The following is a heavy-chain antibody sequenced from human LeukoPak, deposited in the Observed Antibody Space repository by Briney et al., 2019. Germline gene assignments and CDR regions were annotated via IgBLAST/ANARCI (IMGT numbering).Heavy chain of an antibody. CDR2: IRDDGSKK. J-gene: IGHJ4*02. Sequence: GGSLRLSCAASGFSFSSYGMHWVRQAPGKGLEWVAFIRDDGSKKYYADSVRGRFTISRENSKNTLYVQLISLRAEDTAVYYCAKGDSKWFSDYWGQGTLVTVSS. CDR1: GFSFSSYG. D-gene: IGHD3-22*01. V-gene: IGHV3-30*02. CDR3: AKGDSKWFSDY.